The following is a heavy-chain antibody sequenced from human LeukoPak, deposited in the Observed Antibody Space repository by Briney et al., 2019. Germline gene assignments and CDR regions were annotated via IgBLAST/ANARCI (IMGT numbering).Heavy chain of an antibody. Sequence: GGSLRLSCAASGFTFSSYAMSWVRQAPGKGLEWVSAISGSGGSTYYADPVKGRFTISRDNSKNTLYLQMNSLRAEDTAVYYCAKAQATGAKGTDYFDYWGQGTLVTVSS. J-gene: IGHJ4*02. D-gene: IGHD5-12*01. V-gene: IGHV3-23*01. CDR1: GFTFSSYA. CDR3: AKAQATGAKGTDYFDY. CDR2: ISGSGGST.